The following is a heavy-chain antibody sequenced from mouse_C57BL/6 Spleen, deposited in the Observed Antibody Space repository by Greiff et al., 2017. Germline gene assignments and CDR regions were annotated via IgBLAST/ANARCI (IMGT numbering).Heavy chain of an antibody. J-gene: IGHJ3*01. D-gene: IGHD2-4*01. CDR2: IDPSGSYT. CDR3: ASYYYYFAY. V-gene: IGHV1-69*01. CDR1: GYTFTSYW. Sequence: QVQLQQPGAELVMPGASVKLSCKASGYTFTSYWIRWVKQRTGQGLEWIGEIDPSGSYTYYNQKFKGKATLTVDKSSSTAYMQLSSLTYEDAAVYYCASYYYYFAYWGQGTLVTVSA.